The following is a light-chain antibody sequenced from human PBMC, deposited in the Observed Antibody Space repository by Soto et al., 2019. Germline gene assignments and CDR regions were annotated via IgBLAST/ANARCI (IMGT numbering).Light chain of an antibody. CDR1: QSVSSNY. V-gene: IGKV3-20*01. CDR3: QQYGTSPPLT. CDR2: GAS. J-gene: IGKJ4*01. Sequence: EILLTQSPGTVSLSRGERATLSCRASQSVSSNYLAWYQQKPGQAPRLLIYGASSRATGIPDRFSGSGSATDFTLTISRLEPEDFAVYYCQQYGTSPPLTFGGGTKVDIK.